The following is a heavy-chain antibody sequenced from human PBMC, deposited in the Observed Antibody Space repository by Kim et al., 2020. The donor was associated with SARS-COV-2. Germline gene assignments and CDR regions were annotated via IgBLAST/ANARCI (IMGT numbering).Heavy chain of an antibody. D-gene: IGHD3-22*01. CDR3: ARVARVGSGYRRNYFDY. J-gene: IGHJ4*02. V-gene: IGHV4-31*02. Sequence: LQSRVTRSVETSKNQFSLKLSSVTAADTAVYYCARVARVGSGYRRNYFDYWGQGTLVTVSS.